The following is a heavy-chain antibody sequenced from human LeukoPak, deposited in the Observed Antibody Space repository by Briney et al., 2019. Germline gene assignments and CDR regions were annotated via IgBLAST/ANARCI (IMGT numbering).Heavy chain of an antibody. CDR1: GFTFRSYA. V-gene: IGHV3-23*01. D-gene: IGHD3-22*01. CDR3: AKVPTDYENSGPVD. CDR2: ISGSGGIT. Sequence: GSLRLSCAASGFTFRSYAMSWVRQAPGKGLEWVSGISGSGGITYYAASMRGRSTISRDNSKNTLYLQMNSLRGEDTAVYYCAKVPTDYENSGPVDWGQGTLVTVSS. J-gene: IGHJ4*02.